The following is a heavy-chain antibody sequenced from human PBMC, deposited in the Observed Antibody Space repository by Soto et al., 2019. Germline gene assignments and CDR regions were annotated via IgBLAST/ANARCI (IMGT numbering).Heavy chain of an antibody. V-gene: IGHV4-30-4*01. CDR3: VREDDGGDRDYYGLDV. J-gene: IGHJ6*02. Sequence: QVQLQESGPGLVRPSQTLSLTCTVSGGSISSDHYHWTWIRQTPGKGLEWIGYIHYSGSVHYNPFLQSRVTMSVDTSKNLFSLKLSSVTAADTAVYFCVREDDGGDRDYYGLDVWGQGTTVTVSS. D-gene: IGHD4-17*01. CDR2: IHYSGSV. CDR1: GGSISSDHYH.